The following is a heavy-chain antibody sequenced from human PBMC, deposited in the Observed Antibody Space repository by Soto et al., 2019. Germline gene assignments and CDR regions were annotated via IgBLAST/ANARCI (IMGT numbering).Heavy chain of an antibody. CDR2: IYYSGST. CDR1: GDSISSGGYY. V-gene: IGHV4-31*03. Sequence: PSETLSLTCTVSGDSISSGGYYWSWIRQHPGKGLEWIGYIYYSGSTYYNPSLKSRVTISVDTSKNQFSLKLSSVTAADTAVYYCARKAPGALQYCSGGSCYRGSSWFDPWGQGTLVTVSS. J-gene: IGHJ5*02. CDR3: ARKAPGALQYCSGGSCYRGSSWFDP. D-gene: IGHD2-15*01.